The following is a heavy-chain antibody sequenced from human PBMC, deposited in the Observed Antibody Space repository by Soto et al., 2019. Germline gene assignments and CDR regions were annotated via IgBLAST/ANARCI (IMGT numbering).Heavy chain of an antibody. CDR1: GYTFTSYG. CDR2: ISAHNDNT. Sequence: QVHLVQSEAEVRKPGDTLKVSCKGSGYTFTSYGIAWVRQAPGQGLEWMGWISAHNDNTNYAQKVQGRVTVTRDTSTSTAYRELRNLRSDDTAVYYCARGRYGDYWGQGALVTVSS. V-gene: IGHV1-18*01. D-gene: IGHD1-1*01. J-gene: IGHJ4*02. CDR3: ARGRYGDY.